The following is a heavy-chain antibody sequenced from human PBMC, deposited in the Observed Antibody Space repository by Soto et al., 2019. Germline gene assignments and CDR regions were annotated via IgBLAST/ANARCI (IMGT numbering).Heavy chain of an antibody. CDR2: ISAHNGNT. V-gene: IGHV1-18*01. CDR1: GYCFTTYG. J-gene: IGHJ4*02. Sequence: QVHLVQSGAEVKKPGASVKVSCKGSGYCFTTYGITWVRQAPGQGLEWMAWISAHNGNTNYAQKLQGSVTVTRDTSTSTAYMELRSLRSDDTAVYYCARGRYGDYWGQGALVTVSS. CDR3: ARGRYGDY. D-gene: IGHD1-1*01.